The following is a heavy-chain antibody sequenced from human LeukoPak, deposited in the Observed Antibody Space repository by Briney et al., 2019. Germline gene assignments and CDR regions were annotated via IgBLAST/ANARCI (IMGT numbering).Heavy chain of an antibody. CDR2: INAGDDNT. J-gene: IGHJ5*02. CDR1: GYTFTSYA. D-gene: IGHD1-1*01. Sequence: GASVKVSCKASGYTFTSYAMHWVRQAPGQRLEWMGWINAGDDNTKYSQNFLDRVTITRDASASTAFIELSSLRSEDTAVCYCAIQHQLGRVGGSWGQGTLVTVSS. V-gene: IGHV1-3*01. CDR3: AIQHQLGRVGGS.